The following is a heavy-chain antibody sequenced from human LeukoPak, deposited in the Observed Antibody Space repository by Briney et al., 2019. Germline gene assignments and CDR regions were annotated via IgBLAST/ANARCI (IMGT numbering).Heavy chain of an antibody. CDR2: ISAYNGNT. J-gene: IGHJ4*02. V-gene: IGHV1-18*01. CDR1: GYTFTSYG. CDR3: ARGDCTNGVCYRLHDY. D-gene: IGHD2-8*01. Sequence: ASVKVSCKASGYTFTSYGISWVRQAPGQGLEWMGWISAYNGNTNYAQKLQGRVTMTTDTSTSTAYMELRSLRSDDTAVYYCARGDCTNGVCYRLHDYWGQGTLVPVSS.